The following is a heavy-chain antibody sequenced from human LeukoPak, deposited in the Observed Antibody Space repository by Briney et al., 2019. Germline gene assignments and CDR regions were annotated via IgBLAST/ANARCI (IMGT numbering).Heavy chain of an antibody. V-gene: IGHV1-8*01. J-gene: IGHJ4*02. CDR2: MNPNSGNT. Sequence: ASVKVSRKASGYTFTSYDINWVRQATGQGLEWMGWMNPNSGNTGYAQKFQGRVTMTTDTSTTTAYVELRSLRSDDTAVYYCARDGSLVYSSSSGDYWGQGTLVTVSS. CDR1: GYTFTSYD. D-gene: IGHD6-6*01. CDR3: ARDGSLVYSSSSGDY.